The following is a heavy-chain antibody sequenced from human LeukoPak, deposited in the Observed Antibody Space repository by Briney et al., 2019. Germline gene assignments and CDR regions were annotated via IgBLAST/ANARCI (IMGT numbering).Heavy chain of an antibody. J-gene: IGHJ6*02. CDR2: ISGSGGST. Sequence: PGGSLRLSCAASGFTFSSYAMSWVRQAPGKGLEWVSAISGSGGSTYYADSVKGRFTISRDNPKNTLYLQMSSLRAEDTAVYYCAIPPYGSGSSHYYYGIDVWGQGTTVTVSS. CDR3: AIPPYGSGSSHYYYGIDV. V-gene: IGHV3-23*01. CDR1: GFTFSSYA. D-gene: IGHD3-10*01.